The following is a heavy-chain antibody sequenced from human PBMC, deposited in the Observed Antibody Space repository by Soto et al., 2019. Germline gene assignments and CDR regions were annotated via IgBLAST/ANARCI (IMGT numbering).Heavy chain of an antibody. Sequence: QVQLVEPGGGLVQPGGSLRLSCAASGFTFGDYEMSWIRQAAGKGPEWVSLLSRSGNTIYYADSVKGRFSISRDNAENSLYLPMESLRVEDTATYFWARSSGWYEADAFDMWGQGTMVTVSA. V-gene: IGHV3-11*01. CDR3: ARSSGWYEADAFDM. D-gene: IGHD6-19*01. CDR2: LSRSGNTI. J-gene: IGHJ3*02. CDR1: GFTFGDYE.